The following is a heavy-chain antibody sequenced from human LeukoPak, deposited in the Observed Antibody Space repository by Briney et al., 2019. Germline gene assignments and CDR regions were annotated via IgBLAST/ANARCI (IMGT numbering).Heavy chain of an antibody. CDR1: GFSFWHHA. J-gene: IGHJ4*02. CDR2: IWSDGNNK. D-gene: IGHD2-2*01. V-gene: IGHV3-33*01. Sequence: GGSLRLSCAASGFSFWHHAMHWVRQAPGKGLEWLSQIWSDGNNKYYADTVRGRFTISGDTSKNTLYLEMNSLRAEDTAIYYCARDGQQSSPYAYDYWGQGTLVTVSS. CDR3: ARDGQQSSPYAYDY.